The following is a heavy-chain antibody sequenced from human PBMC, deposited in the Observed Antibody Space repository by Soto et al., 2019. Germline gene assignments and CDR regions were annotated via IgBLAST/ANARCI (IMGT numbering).Heavy chain of an antibody. V-gene: IGHV1-69*01. CDR1: GGTFSNFV. D-gene: IGHD2-21*01. J-gene: IGHJ4*02. Sequence: QVQLVQSGAEEKKPGSSVKVYCKASGGTFSNFVISWVRQAPGQGLEWMGGNIPIFGTANYAQKFQGRVTIIADESTGTTYMELTSLRSEDTAVYYCARAPILVGETTYENYFDYWGQGTLVTVSS. CDR3: ARAPILVGETTYENYFDY. CDR2: NIPIFGTA.